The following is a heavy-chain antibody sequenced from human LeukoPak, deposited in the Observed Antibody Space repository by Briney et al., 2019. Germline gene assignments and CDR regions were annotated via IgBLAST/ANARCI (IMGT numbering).Heavy chain of an antibody. Sequence: ASVKVSCKASGCTFSSYDINWVRQATGQGLEWMGWMNPNSGNTGYAQKFQGRVTMTRNTSISTAYMELSSLRSEDTAVYYCARVPANYYGMDVWGQGTTVTVSS. CDR2: MNPNSGNT. J-gene: IGHJ6*02. V-gene: IGHV1-8*01. CDR3: ARVPANYYGMDV. CDR1: GCTFSSYD.